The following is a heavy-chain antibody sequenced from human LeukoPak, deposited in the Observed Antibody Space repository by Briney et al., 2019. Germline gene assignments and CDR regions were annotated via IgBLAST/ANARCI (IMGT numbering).Heavy chain of an antibody. Sequence: PGGSLRLSCGASGFPFSSHRMDWVRQAPGKGLEWVSSISSGNDYIYYADSVMGRFTISRDNAKNSLFLQMGRLRAEDTAVYYCARSRGPPTHFDYWGQGTLVTVSS. CDR1: GFPFSSHR. CDR2: ISSGNDYI. J-gene: IGHJ4*02. CDR3: ARSRGPPTHFDY. V-gene: IGHV3-21*01. D-gene: IGHD6-25*01.